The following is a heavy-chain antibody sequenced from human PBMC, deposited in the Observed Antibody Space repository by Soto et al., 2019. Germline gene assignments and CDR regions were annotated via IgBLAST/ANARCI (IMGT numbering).Heavy chain of an antibody. D-gene: IGHD3-10*01. Sequence: ASETLSLTCTVSGGSISSGDYYWSWIRQPPGKGLEWIGYIYYSGSTYYNPSLKSRVTISVDTSKNQFSLKLNSVTAADTAVYYCSRRGPTFSGSGSHSGFIDFWGQGTLVTVSS. V-gene: IGHV4-30-4*01. J-gene: IGHJ4*02. CDR2: IYYSGST. CDR3: SRRGPTFSGSGSHSGFIDF. CDR1: GGSISSGDYY.